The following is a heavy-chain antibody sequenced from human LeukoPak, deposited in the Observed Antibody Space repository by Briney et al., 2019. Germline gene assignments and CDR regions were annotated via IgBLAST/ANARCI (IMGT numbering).Heavy chain of an antibody. CDR2: INHSGST. V-gene: IGHV4-34*01. J-gene: IGHJ4*02. CDR3: ARQGDLGYCSGGSCYSDY. Sequence: SETLSLTCAVYGGSFSGYYWSWIRQPPGKGLEWIGEINHSGSTNYNPSLKSRVTISVDTSKNQFSLKLISVTAADTAVYYCARQGDLGYCSGGSCYSDYWGQGTLVTVSS. CDR1: GGSFSGYY. D-gene: IGHD2-15*01.